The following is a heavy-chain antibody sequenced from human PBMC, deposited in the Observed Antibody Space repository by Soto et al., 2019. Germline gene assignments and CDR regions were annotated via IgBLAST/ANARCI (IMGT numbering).Heavy chain of an antibody. J-gene: IGHJ4*02. CDR1: GGTFSTNA. V-gene: IGHV1-69*13. CDR2: IIPISDTA. CDR3: ARDYYDSSGRRHYYDY. D-gene: IGHD3-22*01. Sequence: ASVKVSCKASGGTFSTNAISWVRQAPGQGLEWMGAIIPISDTAHYVPKFQGRVTITADESTTTAYMELSSLRSDDTAVYYCARDYYDSSGRRHYYDYWGQGTLATVSS.